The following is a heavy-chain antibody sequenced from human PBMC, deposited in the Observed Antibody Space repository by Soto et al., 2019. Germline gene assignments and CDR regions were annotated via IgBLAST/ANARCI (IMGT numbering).Heavy chain of an antibody. Sequence: QVQLQESGPGLVKPSQTLSLTCTVSGGSISTRDYFWGWVRQHPGKGLEWIGYIFYSGSTYCNPSLQSRLTISVDTSTNQFSLRLASVTAADTAVYYCARDSTMTSTWRRLDVWGLGTTVTVSS. CDR3: ARDSTMTSTWRRLDV. D-gene: IGHD5-12*01. J-gene: IGHJ6*02. V-gene: IGHV4-31*03. CDR2: IFYSGST. CDR1: GGSISTRDYF.